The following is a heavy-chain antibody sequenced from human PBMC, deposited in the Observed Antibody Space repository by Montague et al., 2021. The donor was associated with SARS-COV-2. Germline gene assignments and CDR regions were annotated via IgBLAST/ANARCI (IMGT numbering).Heavy chain of an antibody. CDR1: GGSISSYN. CDR3: DRGDLKMATIKSGGPFYHFDY. Sequence: SETLSLTCTVSGGSISSYNWNWIRQPPGKGLEGVGYIYYDESTXSXPSXXXPVTISVATSKNQFSLKLSSVTAADTAVYYCDRGDLKMATIKSGGPFYHFDYWGQGTLVTVSS. J-gene: IGHJ4*02. V-gene: IGHV4-59*13. CDR2: IYYDEST. D-gene: IGHD5-24*01.